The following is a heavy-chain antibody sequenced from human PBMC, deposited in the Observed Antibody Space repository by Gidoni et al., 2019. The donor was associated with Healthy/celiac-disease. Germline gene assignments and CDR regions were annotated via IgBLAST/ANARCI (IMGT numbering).Heavy chain of an antibody. J-gene: IGHJ6*02. V-gene: IGHV1-8*01. CDR3: AGGIRYCSSTSCYKGKYYYGMDV. D-gene: IGHD2-2*02. CDR2: INPNSGNT. CDR1: GYTFTSYD. Sequence: HVQLVQSGAEVKNPGASVKVSCKASGYTFTSYDINWFRQATGQGLEWMGWINPNSGNTGYAQKFQGRVTMTRNTSISTDYMELSSLRSEDTAVYYCAGGIRYCSSTSCYKGKYYYGMDVWGQGTTVTVSS.